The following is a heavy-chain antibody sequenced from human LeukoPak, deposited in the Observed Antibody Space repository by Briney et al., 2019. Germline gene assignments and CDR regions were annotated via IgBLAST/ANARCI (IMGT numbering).Heavy chain of an antibody. J-gene: IGHJ5*02. CDR2: ISYDGSTK. V-gene: IGHV3-30*03. Sequence: GGSLRLSCAASGLTLSRYGMHWVRQAPGKGLEWVAVISYDGSTKNYADSVKDRFTISRDNSENTLYLQMSSLRAEDTAVYYCAGVPNVREGEWFDPWGQGTLVTVSS. CDR1: GLTLSRYG. CDR3: AGVPNVREGEWFDP. D-gene: IGHD3-16*01.